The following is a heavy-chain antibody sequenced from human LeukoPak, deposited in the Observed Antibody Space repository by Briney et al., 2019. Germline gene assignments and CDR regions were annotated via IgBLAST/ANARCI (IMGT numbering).Heavy chain of an antibody. D-gene: IGHD5-12*01. Sequence: PSETLSLTCTVSGGSISSYYWSWIRQPPGKGLEWIGYIYYSGSTNYNPSLKSRVTISVDTSKNQFSLKLSSVTAADTAVYYCARGSGYEPKDYYYCGMDVWGKGTTVTVSS. CDR2: IYYSGST. J-gene: IGHJ6*04. CDR3: ARGSGYEPKDYYYCGMDV. CDR1: GGSISSYY. V-gene: IGHV4-59*01.